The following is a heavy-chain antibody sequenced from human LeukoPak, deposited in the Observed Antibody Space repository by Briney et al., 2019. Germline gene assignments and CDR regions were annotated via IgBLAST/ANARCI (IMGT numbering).Heavy chain of an antibody. Sequence: SETLSLTCTVSGGSISSYYWSWIRQPPGKGLEWIGYIYYSGSTNYNPSLKSRVTISVDTSKNQFPLKLSSVTAADTAVYYCARVTGEEGFDYWGQGTLVTVSS. D-gene: IGHD2-21*01. J-gene: IGHJ4*02. V-gene: IGHV4-59*01. CDR1: GGSISSYY. CDR3: ARVTGEEGFDY. CDR2: IYYSGST.